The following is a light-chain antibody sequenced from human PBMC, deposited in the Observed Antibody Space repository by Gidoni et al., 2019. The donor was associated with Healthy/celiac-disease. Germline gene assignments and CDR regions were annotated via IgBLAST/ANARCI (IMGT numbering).Light chain of an antibody. J-gene: IGKJ2*01. CDR1: QSVSSN. Sequence: EILLTQSPATLSVSPGERATLSCRASQSVSSNLAWYQQKPGQAPRLLIYGASTRATGIPARFSGSGSGTEFTLTISSLQSEDFAVYYCQQYINWPEYTFGQGTKLEIK. CDR2: GAS. V-gene: IGKV3-15*01. CDR3: QQYINWPEYT.